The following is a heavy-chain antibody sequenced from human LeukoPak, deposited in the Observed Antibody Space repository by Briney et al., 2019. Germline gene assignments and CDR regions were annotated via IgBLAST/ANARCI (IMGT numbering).Heavy chain of an antibody. J-gene: IGHJ5*02. CDR2: IYYSGST. CDR3: ARVGFRITIFGVVRVSNWFDP. Sequence: SETLSLTCTVSGGSISSGGYYWSWIRQHPGKGLEWIGYIYYSGSTYYNPSLKSRVTISVDTSKNQFFLKLSSVTAADTAVYYCARVGFRITIFGVVRVSNWFDPWGQGTLVTVSS. CDR1: GGSISSGGYY. V-gene: IGHV4-31*03. D-gene: IGHD3-3*01.